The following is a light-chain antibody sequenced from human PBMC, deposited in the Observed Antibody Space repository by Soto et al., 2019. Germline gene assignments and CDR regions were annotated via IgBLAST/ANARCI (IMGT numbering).Light chain of an antibody. V-gene: IGLV2-14*01. CDR3: SSYTSSSTWL. CDR2: EVS. Sequence: QSALTQPASVSGSPGQSITISCTGTSSDVGAYNYVSWYQQHPGKAPKLMIYEVSYRPSGVSNRFSGSKSGNTASLTISGIQAEDEADYYCSSYTSSSTWLFGGGTKLTVL. CDR1: SSDVGAYNY. J-gene: IGLJ3*02.